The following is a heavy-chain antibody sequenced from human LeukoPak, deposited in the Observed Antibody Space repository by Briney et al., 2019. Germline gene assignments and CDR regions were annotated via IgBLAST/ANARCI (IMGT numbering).Heavy chain of an antibody. D-gene: IGHD6-6*01. CDR2: ISSSSSTI. V-gene: IGHV3-48*01. CDR1: GFTFSSYS. J-gene: IGHJ4*02. Sequence: PGRSLRLSCAASGFTFSSYSMNWVRQAPGKGLEWVSYISSSSSTIYYADSVKGRFTISRDNAKNSLYLQMNSLRAEDTAVYYCARVSSSSVGDYWGQGTLVTVSS. CDR3: ARVSSSSVGDY.